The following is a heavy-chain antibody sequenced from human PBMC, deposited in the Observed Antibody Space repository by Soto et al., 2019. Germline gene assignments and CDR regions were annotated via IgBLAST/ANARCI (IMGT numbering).Heavy chain of an antibody. V-gene: IGHV4-34*01. CDR2: INQSGST. J-gene: IGHJ4*02. CDR3: ARGYGRNFDD. Sequence: SETLSLTCAVYGGSFSGYYWSWIRQPPGKGLEWIGEINQSGSTNYNPSLKSRVTISVDTSKNQFSLKLSSVTAADTAVYDCARGYGRNFDDWGKGTLVTVSS. D-gene: IGHD3-10*01. CDR1: GGSFSGYY.